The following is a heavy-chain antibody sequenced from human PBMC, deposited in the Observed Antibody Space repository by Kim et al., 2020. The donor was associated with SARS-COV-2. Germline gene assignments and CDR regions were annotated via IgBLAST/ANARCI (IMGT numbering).Heavy chain of an antibody. CDR3: ARDLGSVIAVAGHSLGDY. D-gene: IGHD6-19*01. V-gene: IGHV3-30*04. J-gene: IGHJ4*02. CDR2: ISYDGSNK. CDR1: GFTFSSYA. Sequence: GGSLRLSCAASGFTFSSYAMHWVRQAPGKGLEWVAVISYDGSNKYYADSVKGRFTISRDNSKNTLYLQMNSLRAEDTAVYYCARDLGSVIAVAGHSLGDYWGQGTLVTVSS.